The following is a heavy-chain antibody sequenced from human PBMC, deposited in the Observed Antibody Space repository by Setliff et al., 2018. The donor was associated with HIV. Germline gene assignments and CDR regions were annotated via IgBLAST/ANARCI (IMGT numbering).Heavy chain of an antibody. D-gene: IGHD2-2*02. CDR2: LYYSGGT. V-gene: IGHV4-39*01. CDR3: ARYTSKVDWFDP. Sequence: PSETLSLTCTVSGGSISSSTYYWGWIRQPPGKGLEWIGSLYYSGGTYYNPSLKSRVTISVDTSKNQFSLRLNSVTAADTAVYYCARYTSKVDWFDPWGQGTLVTVSS. CDR1: GGSISSSTYY. J-gene: IGHJ5*02.